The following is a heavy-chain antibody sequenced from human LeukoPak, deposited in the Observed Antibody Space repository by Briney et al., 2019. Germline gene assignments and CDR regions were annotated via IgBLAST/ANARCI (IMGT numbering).Heavy chain of an antibody. J-gene: IGHJ4*02. CDR2: VYYSGST. V-gene: IGHV4-39*01. CDR1: GGSISSTSYY. CDR3: ARQGSGYDY. Sequence: SETLSLTCTVSGGSISSTSYYWGWIRQPPGKGLEWIGSVYYSGSTYYNPSLKSRVTTAVDTSKNQFFLKVRSVTAADTAVYYCARQGSGYDYWGQGTLVTVSS. D-gene: IGHD5-12*01.